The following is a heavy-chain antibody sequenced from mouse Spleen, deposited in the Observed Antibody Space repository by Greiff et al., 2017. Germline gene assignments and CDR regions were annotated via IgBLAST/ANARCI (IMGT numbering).Heavy chain of an antibody. CDR2: ISSGGSYT. CDR1: GFTFSSYA. CDR3: ASPTMDYAMDY. Sequence: EVQVVESGGGLVKPGGSPKLSCAASGFTFSSYAMSWVRQTPEKRLEWVATISSGGSYTYYPDSVKGRFTISRDNAKNTLYLQMSSLRSEDTAMYYCASPTMDYAMDYWGQGTSVTVSS. V-gene: IGHV5-9-3*01. J-gene: IGHJ4*01. D-gene: IGHD1-1*02.